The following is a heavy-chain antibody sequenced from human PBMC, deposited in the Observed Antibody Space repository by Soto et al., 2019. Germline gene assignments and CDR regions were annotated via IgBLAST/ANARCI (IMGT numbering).Heavy chain of an antibody. CDR1: GYNFIAQN. Sequence: QVHLVQSGAEVKKPGASVKVSCMASGYNFIAQNIHWVRQAPGLGLEWMGKMNPTSGGSDYAQEFPGRVTVTRDTSISTVYMELTSIKSDDTAVYYCSRERHLNSPSDAFDLWGQGTMVIVSS. J-gene: IGHJ3*01. D-gene: IGHD1-7*01. CDR3: SRERHLNSPSDAFDL. V-gene: IGHV1-2*02. CDR2: MNPTSGGS.